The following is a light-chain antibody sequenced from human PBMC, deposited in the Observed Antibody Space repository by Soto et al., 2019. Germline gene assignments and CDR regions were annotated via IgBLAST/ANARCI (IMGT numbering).Light chain of an antibody. CDR1: QSVSSNY. CDR3: QQYGSSPPFT. CDR2: GAS. J-gene: IGKJ2*01. Sequence: EIVLTQSPGTLFLSPGERATPSRRASQSVSSNYLAWYQQKPGQAPRLLIYGASNRATGIPDRFSGSGSGTGFTLTISRLEPEDFAVYFCQQYGSSPPFTFGQGTKVDIK. V-gene: IGKV3-20*01.